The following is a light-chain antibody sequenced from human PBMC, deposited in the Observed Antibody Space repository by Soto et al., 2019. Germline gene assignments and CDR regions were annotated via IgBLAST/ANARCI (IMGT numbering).Light chain of an antibody. CDR1: QSVGSY. Sequence: EVVMTQSPATLYVSPGERATLSCRASQSVGSYLAWYQQKPGQAPRLLIYGASTRAAGISPRFSGGGSGTEFTLTISSLQSEDFAVYYCQQYNNRPRTFGQGTKVGIK. CDR2: GAS. CDR3: QQYNNRPRT. V-gene: IGKV3-15*01. J-gene: IGKJ1*01.